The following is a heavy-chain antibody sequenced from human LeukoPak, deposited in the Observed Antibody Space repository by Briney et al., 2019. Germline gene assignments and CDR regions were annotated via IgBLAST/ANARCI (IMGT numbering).Heavy chain of an antibody. D-gene: IGHD3-10*01. V-gene: IGHV1-2*02. J-gene: IGHJ4*02. CDR1: GYTXTAYY. CDR3: ANLLGSGNPLDY. CDR2: INPNSGGT. Sequence: ASVKVSCKASGYTXTAYYIHWVRQAPGQGLEYMGWINPNSGGTKYAQEFQGRVTMTRDTSISTAYMELTWLRSDDTALYYCANLLGSGNPLDYWGQGTLVTVSS.